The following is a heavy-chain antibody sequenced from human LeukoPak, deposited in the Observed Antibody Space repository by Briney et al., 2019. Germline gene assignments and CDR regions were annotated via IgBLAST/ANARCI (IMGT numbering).Heavy chain of an antibody. CDR3: AGHDQENTLIDY. CDR1: GGSFSGYY. Sequence: SETLSLTCAVYGGSFSGYYWSWIRQPPGKGLEWIGEINHSGSTNYNPSLKSRVTISVDTSKNQFSLKVSSVTAADTAVYYCAGHDQENTLIDYWGQGTLVTVSS. V-gene: IGHV4-34*01. D-gene: IGHD2/OR15-2a*01. J-gene: IGHJ4*02. CDR2: INHSGST.